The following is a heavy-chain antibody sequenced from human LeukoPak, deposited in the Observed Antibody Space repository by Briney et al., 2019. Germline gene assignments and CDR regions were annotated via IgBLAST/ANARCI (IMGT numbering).Heavy chain of an antibody. V-gene: IGHV4-59*08. D-gene: IGHD2/OR15-2a*01. CDR1: GGSVTNNY. CDR2: IYYDGRT. CDR3: AGHHPRNTVDF. J-gene: IGHJ4*02. Sequence: SETLSLTCTVSGGSVTNNYWSWIRQAPGKGLEWIGYIYYDGRTTYNPSLKSRVTISIDTSKKQFSLKLSSVTAADTAVYYCAGHHPRNTVDFWGQGTLVTVSS.